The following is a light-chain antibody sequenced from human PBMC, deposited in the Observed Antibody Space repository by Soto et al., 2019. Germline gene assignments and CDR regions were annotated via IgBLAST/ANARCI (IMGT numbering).Light chain of an antibody. CDR2: DAS. Sequence: EIVLTQSPATLSLSPGERATLSCRASQSVSSYLAWYQQKPGQAPRLLIYDASNRATGIPARFSGSGSGTDFTLTISSLEPEDFAVYYCQQHDYWPRTFGQGTKVDIK. CDR1: QSVSSY. V-gene: IGKV3-11*01. J-gene: IGKJ1*01. CDR3: QQHDYWPRT.